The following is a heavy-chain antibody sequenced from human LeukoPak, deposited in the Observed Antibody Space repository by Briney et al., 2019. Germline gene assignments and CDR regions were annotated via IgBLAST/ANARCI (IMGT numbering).Heavy chain of an antibody. V-gene: IGHV3-49*04. CDR1: GFTFGDYA. Sequence: PGGSLRLSCTASGFTFGDYALSWVRQAPGKGLEWVGFIRSKAYGGTIEYAASVKGRFTISRDDSKNIAYLQLNSLKTEDTGVYYCARDHNSDYDLFDNWGQGTLVTVSP. D-gene: IGHD5-12*01. J-gene: IGHJ4*02. CDR3: ARDHNSDYDLFDN. CDR2: IRSKAYGGTI.